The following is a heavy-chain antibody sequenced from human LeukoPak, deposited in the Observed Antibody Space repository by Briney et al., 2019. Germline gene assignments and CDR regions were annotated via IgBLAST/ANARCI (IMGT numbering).Heavy chain of an antibody. CDR3: AREFDDGSGYYSSFDY. Sequence: PSETLSLTCTVSGGSISSYYWSWIRQAAGKGLEWIGRIYTSGSTNYNPSLTSRVTISVEPSKNQFSLKLSSVTAADTAVYECAREFDDGSGYYSSFDYWGQGTLVTVSS. CDR1: GGSISSYY. V-gene: IGHV4-4*07. CDR2: IYTSGST. J-gene: IGHJ4*02. D-gene: IGHD3-22*01.